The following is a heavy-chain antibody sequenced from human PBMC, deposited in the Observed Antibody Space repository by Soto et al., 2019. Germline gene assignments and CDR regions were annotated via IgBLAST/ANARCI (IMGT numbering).Heavy chain of an antibody. D-gene: IGHD2-2*01. CDR2: IWYDGSNK. CDR3: ARDRGVVTAARGRYYYYYYMDV. CDR1: GFTFSSYG. Sequence: QVQLVESGGGVVQPGRSLRLSCAASGFTFSSYGMHWVRQAPGKGLEWVAVIWYDGSNKYYADSVKGRFTISRDNSKNTLYLQMNSLRAEDTAVYYCARDRGVVTAARGRYYYYYYMDVWGKGTTVTVSS. V-gene: IGHV3-33*01. J-gene: IGHJ6*03.